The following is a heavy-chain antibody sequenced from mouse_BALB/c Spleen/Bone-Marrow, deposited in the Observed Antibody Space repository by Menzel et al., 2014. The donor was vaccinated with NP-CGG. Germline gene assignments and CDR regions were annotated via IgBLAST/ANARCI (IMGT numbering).Heavy chain of an antibody. V-gene: IGHV14-3*02. D-gene: IGHD2-14*01. CDR3: AGYDYRYSWFAY. Sequence: VQLQQSGAELVKPGASVKLSCTASGFNIKDTYMHWVKQRPEQGLEWIGRIDPANGNTKYDPKFQGKATITTDTSSNTAYLQLRSLTSEDTAVYYRAGYDYRYSWFAYWGQGTLVTVSA. J-gene: IGHJ3*01. CDR2: IDPANGNT. CDR1: GFNIKDTY.